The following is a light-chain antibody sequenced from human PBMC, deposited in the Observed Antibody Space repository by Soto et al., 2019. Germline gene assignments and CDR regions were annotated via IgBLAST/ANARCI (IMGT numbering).Light chain of an antibody. CDR1: QAVTGNY. V-gene: IGKV3-20*01. CDR3: QKYGGSPLVT. J-gene: IGKJ5*01. CDR2: GAS. Sequence: EILLTQSPGTLSLSPGERATLSCRASQAVTGNYLAWYQHSPGQSPRLLIYGASNRATGIPDRFSGSGSGTDFSLSIRRLEPEESARYSCQKYGGSPLVTFAQGTRL.